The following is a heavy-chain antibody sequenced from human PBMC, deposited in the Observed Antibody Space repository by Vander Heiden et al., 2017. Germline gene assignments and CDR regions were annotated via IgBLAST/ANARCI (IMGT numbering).Heavy chain of an antibody. J-gene: IGHJ4*02. Sequence: QVTLKESGPVLVKPTETLTLTCTVSGFSLSNARMGVSWIRQPPGKALEWLAHIFSNDEKSYSTALKSRLTISKDTSKSQVVLTMTNMDTVETATYYCAQTSGYSYGYLTDYWGQGTMVTVYS. CDR2: IFSNDEK. V-gene: IGHV2-26*01. D-gene: IGHD5-18*01. CDR3: AQTSGYSYGYLTDY. CDR1: GFSLSNARMG.